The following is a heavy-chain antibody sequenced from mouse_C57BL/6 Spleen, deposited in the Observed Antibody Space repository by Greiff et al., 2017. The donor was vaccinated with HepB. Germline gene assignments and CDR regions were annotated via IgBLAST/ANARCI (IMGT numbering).Heavy chain of an antibody. Sequence: EVMLVESEGGLVQPGSSMKLSCTASGFTFSDYYMAWVRQVPEKGLEWVANINYDGSSTYYLDSLKSRFIISRDNAKNILYLQMSSLKSEDTATYYCARFSGSSYGYFDVWGTGTTVTVSS. CDR3: ARFSGSSYGYFDV. CDR1: GFTFSDYY. D-gene: IGHD1-1*01. CDR2: INYDGSST. J-gene: IGHJ1*03. V-gene: IGHV5-16*01.